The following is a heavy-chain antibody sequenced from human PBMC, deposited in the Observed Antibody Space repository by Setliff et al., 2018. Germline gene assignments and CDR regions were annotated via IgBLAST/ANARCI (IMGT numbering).Heavy chain of an antibody. Sequence: SETLSLTCAVYGGSFSTYYWIWIRQPPGKGLEWIGEINHSGSTNYNPSLKSRVTISVDTSKNQFSLKLSSVTAADTALYYCARVGVTSGWAYWGLGTLVTVSS. J-gene: IGHJ4*02. CDR3: ARVGVTSGWAY. CDR1: GGSFSTYY. D-gene: IGHD6-19*01. CDR2: INHSGST. V-gene: IGHV4-34*01.